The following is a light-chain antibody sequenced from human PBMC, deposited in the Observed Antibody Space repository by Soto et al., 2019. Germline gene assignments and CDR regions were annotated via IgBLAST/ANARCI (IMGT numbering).Light chain of an antibody. CDR3: QQDGSSPVT. J-gene: IGKJ5*01. V-gene: IGKV3-20*01. Sequence: EIVLTQSPGTLSLSPGERATLSCRASQSVSSSYLAWYQQKPGQAPRLLIYGASSRATGIPDRFSGSGSGTDFTLNISRLEPEDFAVYYCQQDGSSPVTFGQGTRLEIK. CDR1: QSVSSSY. CDR2: GAS.